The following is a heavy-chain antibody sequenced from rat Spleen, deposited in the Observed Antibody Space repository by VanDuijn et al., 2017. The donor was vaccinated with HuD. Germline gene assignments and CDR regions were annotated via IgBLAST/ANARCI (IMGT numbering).Heavy chain of an antibody. Sequence: EVQLVGSGGGLVQPGRSLKLSCAASGFTFSNYGMHWLRQAPTQGLEWVASISPSGGSTYFRVSVKGRFTLSRDNTKSTLYLQMDSLRSEDTATYYCATQSIIRVPLFDYWGQGVMVTVSS. V-gene: IGHV5-19*01. CDR2: ISPSGGST. J-gene: IGHJ2*01. CDR3: ATQSIIRVPLFDY. CDR1: GFTFSNYG. D-gene: IGHD4-3*01.